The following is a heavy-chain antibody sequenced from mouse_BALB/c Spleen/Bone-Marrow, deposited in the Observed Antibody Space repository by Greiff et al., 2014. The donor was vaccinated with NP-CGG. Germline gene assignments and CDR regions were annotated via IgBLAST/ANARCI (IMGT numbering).Heavy chain of an antibody. Sequence: EVQLQRSGPGLVKPSQSLSLTCTVTGYSITSDYAWNWIRQFPGNKLEWMGYINYSGSSSYNPSLKSRISITRDTSKDQFFLQLNSVTTEDTATYYCASQNWAWFTYWGQGTLVTVSA. D-gene: IGHD4-1*01. CDR2: INYSGSS. CDR1: GYSITSDYA. CDR3: ASQNWAWFTY. V-gene: IGHV3-2*02. J-gene: IGHJ3*01.